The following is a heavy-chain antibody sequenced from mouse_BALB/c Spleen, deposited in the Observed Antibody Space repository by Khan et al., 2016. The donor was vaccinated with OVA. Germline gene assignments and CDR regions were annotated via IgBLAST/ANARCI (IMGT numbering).Heavy chain of an antibody. CDR2: ISSDSNTI. CDR3: ATSYFYGDCFDY. J-gene: IGHJ2*01. D-gene: IGHD1-1*01. V-gene: IGHV5-17*02. CDR1: GFTFTSYG. Sequence: VQLQQSGGGLVQSGGSRKLSCAASGFTFTSYGMHWIRQAPEKGLEWVAYISSDSNTIYYADTVKGRFTISRDNPKNTLFLQMTSLRSGDTAMYCGATSYFYGDCFDYWGQGTTLTVSA.